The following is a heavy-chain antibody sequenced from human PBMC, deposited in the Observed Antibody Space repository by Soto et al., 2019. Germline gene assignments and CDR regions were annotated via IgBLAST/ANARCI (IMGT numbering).Heavy chain of an antibody. Sequence: SLKVSCKASGGTFSSYAISWVRQAPGQGLEWMGGIIPIFGTANYAQKFQGRVTITADKSTSTAYMELSSLRSEDTAVYYCARDLYYGSGSYYNDNWFDPWGQGTLVTVSS. CDR1: GGTFSSYA. V-gene: IGHV1-69*06. D-gene: IGHD3-10*01. CDR2: IIPIFGTA. CDR3: ARDLYYGSGSYYNDNWFDP. J-gene: IGHJ5*02.